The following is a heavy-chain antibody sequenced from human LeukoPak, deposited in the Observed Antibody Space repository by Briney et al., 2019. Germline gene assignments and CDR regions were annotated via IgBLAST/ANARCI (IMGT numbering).Heavy chain of an antibody. V-gene: IGHV5-51*01. CDR2: IYPGDSDT. J-gene: IGHJ4*02. CDR3: VRQADGVLDY. Sequence: GESLKISCKGSGYSFTNYWIGWVRQMPGKGLEWMGIIYPGDSDTIYSPSFQGQVTISADKSISTAYLQWSSLKAWDTAMYYCVRQADGVLDYWGQGTLVTVSS. D-gene: IGHD4-17*01. CDR1: GYSFTNYW.